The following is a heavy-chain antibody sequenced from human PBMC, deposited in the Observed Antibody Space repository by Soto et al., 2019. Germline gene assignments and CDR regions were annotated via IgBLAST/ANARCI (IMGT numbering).Heavy chain of an antibody. CDR2: VRSKTKNYAT. D-gene: IGHD1-1*01. Sequence: DVQVVQSGGGLVQPGGSLKLSCAASGFAFNDSAMHWVRQASGKGLEWVARVRSKTKNYATAYPVSVRGRFTVSRDDSMGTTYLQMNSLKTEDTAMYYCTYNFVWGQGVLVTVSS. CDR3: TYNFV. V-gene: IGHV3-73*01. J-gene: IGHJ4*02. CDR1: GFAFNDSA.